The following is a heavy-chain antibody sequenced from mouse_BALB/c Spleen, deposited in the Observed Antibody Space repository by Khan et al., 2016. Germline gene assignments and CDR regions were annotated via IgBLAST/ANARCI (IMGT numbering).Heavy chain of an antibody. J-gene: IGHJ3*01. CDR2: INPDSSTI. CDR1: GFDFSRYW. CDR3: ARRCCYFAY. V-gene: IGHV4-1*02. D-gene: IGHD2-12*01. Sequence: EVKLLESGGGLVQPGGSLKLSCAAPGFDFSRYWMSWVRQAPGKGLEWIGEINPDSSTINYAPSLKDKFIISRDNAKNTLYLQMSKVRSEDTALYYCARRCCYFAYWGQGTLVTVSA.